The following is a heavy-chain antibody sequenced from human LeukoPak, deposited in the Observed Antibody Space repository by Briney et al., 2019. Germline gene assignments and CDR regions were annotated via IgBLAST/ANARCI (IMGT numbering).Heavy chain of an antibody. D-gene: IGHD3-3*01. J-gene: IGHJ3*02. V-gene: IGHV4-61*02. CDR1: GGSISSGSYY. Sequence: NTSQALSLTCTVSGGSISSGSYYWSWIRQPAGKGLEWIGRIYTSGSTNYNPSLKSRVTISVDTSKNQFSLKLSSVTAADTAVYYCARARPIFGVVHIWGQGTMVTVSS. CDR2: IYTSGST. CDR3: ARARPIFGVVHI.